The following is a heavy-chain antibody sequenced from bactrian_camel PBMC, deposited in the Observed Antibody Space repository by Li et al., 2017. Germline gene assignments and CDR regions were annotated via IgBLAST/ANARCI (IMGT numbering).Heavy chain of an antibody. V-gene: IGHV3S53*01. Sequence: HVQLVESGGGSVQAGGSLRLSCVASGFDYSRACMGWFRQVSGKERDWVAALDNHGVPTYLGSVKGRFTISRDSAKNTFYLQMNNLQPDDTAIYYCAAESNYCSLSLSRLYNAWGQGTQVTVS. J-gene: IGHJ6*01. CDR1: GFDYSRAC. CDR3: AAESNYCSLSLSRLYNA. CDR2: LDNHGVP. D-gene: IGHD4*01.